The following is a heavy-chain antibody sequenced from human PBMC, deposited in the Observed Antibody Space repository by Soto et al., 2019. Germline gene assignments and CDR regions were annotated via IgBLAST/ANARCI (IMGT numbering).Heavy chain of an antibody. J-gene: IGHJ6*02. Sequence: GGSLRLSCAASGFTFSSYAMHWVRQAPGKGLEWVAVISYDGSNKYYADSVKGRFTISIDNSKNTVYLQMNSLRAEDTAVYYCARDFLGDQGPYYYYGMDVWGQGTTVTVSS. D-gene: IGHD4-17*01. CDR3: ARDFLGDQGPYYYYGMDV. CDR2: ISYDGSNK. CDR1: GFTFSSYA. V-gene: IGHV3-30-3*01.